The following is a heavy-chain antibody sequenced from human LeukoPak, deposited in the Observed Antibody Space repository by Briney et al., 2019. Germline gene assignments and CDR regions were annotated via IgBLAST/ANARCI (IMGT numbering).Heavy chain of an antibody. CDR1: GGTFSSYA. V-gene: IGHV1-69*04. CDR2: IIPILGIA. Sequence: GASVKVSCKASGGTFSSYAISWVRQAPGQGLEWMGRIIPILGIANYAQKFQGRVTITADKSTSTAYVELSSLRSEDTAVYYCARVGSYYYDSSGHGWFDPWGQGTLVTVSS. CDR3: ARVGSYYYDSSGHGWFDP. J-gene: IGHJ5*02. D-gene: IGHD3-22*01.